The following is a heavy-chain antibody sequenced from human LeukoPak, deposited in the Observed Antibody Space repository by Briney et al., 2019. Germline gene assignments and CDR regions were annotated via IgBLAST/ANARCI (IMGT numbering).Heavy chain of an antibody. D-gene: IGHD6-13*01. CDR1: GFTVSNNY. J-gene: IGHJ3*02. CDR2: IYSDGST. CDR3: AREESSSDPVAFDI. V-gene: IGHV3-53*01. Sequence: GGSLRLSCAASGFTVSNNYMSWVRQAPGKGLEWLSVIYSDGSTYYVGSVKGRFTISRDNSKNTLYLQMNSLRVEDTAVYYCAREESSSDPVAFDIWGQGTMVTVSS.